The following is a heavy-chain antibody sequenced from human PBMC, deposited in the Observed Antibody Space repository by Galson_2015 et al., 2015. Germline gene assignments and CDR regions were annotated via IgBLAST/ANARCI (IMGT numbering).Heavy chain of an antibody. CDR3: TRDRGCSGGSCYKPYYYGMDV. CDR2: TNTGGSTT. CDR1: GFTFSDYY. J-gene: IGHJ6*02. V-gene: IGHV3-11*01. Sequence: SLRLSCAASGFTFSDYYMSWIRQAPGKGLEWVSYTNTGGSTTCFADSVKGRFTISRDNAKNSLYLQMNSLRAEDTAVYYCTRDRGCSGGSCYKPYYYGMDVWGQGTTVTVSS. D-gene: IGHD2-15*01.